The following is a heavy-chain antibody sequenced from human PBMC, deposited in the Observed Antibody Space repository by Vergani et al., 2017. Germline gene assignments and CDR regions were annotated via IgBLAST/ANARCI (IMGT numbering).Heavy chain of an antibody. CDR3: ARADAFNI. CDR1: GGSISSDY. J-gene: IGHJ3*02. CDR2: IYYSGST. V-gene: IGHV4-59*01. Sequence: QVQLQESGPGLVKPSETLSLTCTVSGGSISSDYWSWIRQPPGKGLEWIGYIYYSGSTNYNPSLKSRVTISVDTSKNQFSLKLSSVTAADTAVYYCARADAFNIWGQGTMVTVSS.